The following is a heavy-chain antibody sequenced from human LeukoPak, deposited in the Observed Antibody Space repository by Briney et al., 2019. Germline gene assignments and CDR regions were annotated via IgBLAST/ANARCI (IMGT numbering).Heavy chain of an antibody. CDR3: ARPTYSNYRFDY. V-gene: IGHV1-46*01. J-gene: IGHJ4*02. D-gene: IGHD4-11*01. Sequence: ASVKVSCKASGYTFTGYYMHWVRQAPGQGLEWMGIINPSGGSTSYAQKFQGRVTMTRDTSTSTVYMELISLRSEDTAVYYCARPTYSNYRFDYWGQGTLVTVSS. CDR2: INPSGGST. CDR1: GYTFTGYY.